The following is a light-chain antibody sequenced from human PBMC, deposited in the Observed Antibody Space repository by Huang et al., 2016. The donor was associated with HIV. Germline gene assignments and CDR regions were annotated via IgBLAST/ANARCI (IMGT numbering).Light chain of an antibody. V-gene: IGKV1-27*01. CDR1: QGIRNY. CDR3: QKYSSALPMFT. J-gene: IGKJ2*01. CDR2: AAS. Sequence: DIQMTQSPSSLSASVGDRVTITCRASQGIRNYLAWYQQKPGKVPKLLIYAASTLHSGVPSRFSGSGSGTLFTLTISSLQPEDVATYYCQKYSSALPMFTFGQGTKLEIK.